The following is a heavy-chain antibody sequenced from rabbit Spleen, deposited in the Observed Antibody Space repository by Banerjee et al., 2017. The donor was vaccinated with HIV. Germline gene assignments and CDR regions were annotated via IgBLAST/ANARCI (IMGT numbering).Heavy chain of an antibody. V-gene: IGHV1S40*01. D-gene: IGHD8-1*01. J-gene: IGHJ4*01. CDR2: IYTGNSKT. CDR3: ERDAGRGDYIDCVFNL. CDR1: GDSFSSGYD. Sequence: QQLGESGGGLVKPGASLTLTCKAYGDSFSSGYDMCWVRQAPGKGLSWIACIYTGNSKTYYANLAKGRFSISKPSSSTVTLQKTSLTVAHTSTYFCERDAGRGDYIDCVFNLWGPGTLFTLS.